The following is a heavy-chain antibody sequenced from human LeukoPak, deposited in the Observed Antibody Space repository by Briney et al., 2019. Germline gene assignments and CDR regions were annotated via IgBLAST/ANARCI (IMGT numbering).Heavy chain of an antibody. V-gene: IGHV1-2*06. Sequence: ASVKVSCKASGHTFTGYYIHWVRQAPGQGLEWMGRINPNNGGSDYTQRFQGRVTMTRDTSISTASMELTRLTSDDTAVFYCAREWSYGDYYDYWGQGTLVTVSS. J-gene: IGHJ4*02. CDR3: AREWSYGDYYDY. D-gene: IGHD4-17*01. CDR2: INPNNGGS. CDR1: GHTFTGYY.